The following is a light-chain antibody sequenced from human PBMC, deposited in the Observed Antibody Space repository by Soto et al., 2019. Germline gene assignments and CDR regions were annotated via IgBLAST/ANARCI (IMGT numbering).Light chain of an antibody. CDR1: SSDLAIYNY. CDR2: QVT. V-gene: IGLV2-14*01. J-gene: IGLJ1*01. CDR3: SSYTDSSNYV. Sequence: QSVLTQPASVSGSPGQSITISCTGTSSDLAIYNYVSWYQQQPGKAPKLMIYQVTNRPSGVSNRFSGSRSGNTASLTISGLQAEDEADYYRSSYTDSSNYVFGTGTQLTVL.